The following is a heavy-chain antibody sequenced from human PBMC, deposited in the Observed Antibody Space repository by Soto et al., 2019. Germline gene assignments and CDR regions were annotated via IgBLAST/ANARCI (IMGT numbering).Heavy chain of an antibody. CDR3: ARARFSQWSQDYYGLDV. CDR2: INHSGSP. V-gene: IGHV4-34*01. D-gene: IGHD3-3*01. Sequence: SETLSLTCGLSGSLPVGSLSTYFWTWIRQPPGKGLEWIGEINHSGSPNYSPSLRGRVTISLDTSKRQFSLNLSSVTAADTAVYFCARARFSQWSQDYYGLDVWGQGATVTVSS. CDR1: GSLPVGSLSTYF. J-gene: IGHJ6*02.